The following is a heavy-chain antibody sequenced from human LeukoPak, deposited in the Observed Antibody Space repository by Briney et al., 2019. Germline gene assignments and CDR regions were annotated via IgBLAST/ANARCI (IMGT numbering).Heavy chain of an antibody. CDR1: GFALRSYT. CDR3: ARDLVVVPAATQGDY. V-gene: IGHV3-21*01. D-gene: IGHD2-2*01. J-gene: IGHJ4*02. CDR2: ISSSSSCI. Sequence: GGSLRLSCAASGFALRSYTVTWVRQAPGKGLEWVSSISSSSSCIYYADSVKGRFTISRDNAKNSLYLQMNSLRAEDTAVYYCARDLVVVPAATQGDYWGQGTLVTVSS.